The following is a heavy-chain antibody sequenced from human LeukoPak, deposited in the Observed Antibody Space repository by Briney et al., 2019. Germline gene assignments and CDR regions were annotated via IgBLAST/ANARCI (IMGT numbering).Heavy chain of an antibody. V-gene: IGHV1-2*02. CDR2: INPNSGGT. J-gene: IGHJ4*02. Sequence: ASVKASCKASGYTFTGYYMHWVRQAPGQGLEWMGWINPNSGGTNYAQKFQGRVTMTRDTSISTAYMELSRLRSDDTAVYYCARVVGYSSSWYQDFDYWGQGTLVTVSS. D-gene: IGHD6-13*01. CDR3: ARVVGYSSSWYQDFDY. CDR1: GYTFTGYY.